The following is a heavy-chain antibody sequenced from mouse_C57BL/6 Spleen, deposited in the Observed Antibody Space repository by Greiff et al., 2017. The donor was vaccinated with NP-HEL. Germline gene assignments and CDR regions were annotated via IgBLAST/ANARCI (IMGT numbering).Heavy chain of an antibody. CDR1: GYTFTDYY. D-gene: IGHD1-2*01. Sequence: VQLQQSGPELVKPGASVKISCKASGYTFTDYYMNWVKQSHGKSLEWIGDINPNNGGTSYNQKFKGKATLTVDKSSSTAYMELRSLTSEDSAVYYCARRGGWDYFDYWGQGTTLTVSS. J-gene: IGHJ2*01. CDR3: ARRGGWDYFDY. CDR2: INPNNGGT. V-gene: IGHV1-26*01.